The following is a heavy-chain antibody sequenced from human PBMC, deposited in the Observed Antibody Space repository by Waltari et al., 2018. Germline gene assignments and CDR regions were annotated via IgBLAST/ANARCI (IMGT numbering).Heavy chain of an antibody. Sequence: QVHLVQSGPEVKKPGASVKVSCQTSGYIFNDYYMPWVRQAPGQGLEFMGWINPNGGATFYAPKFRDRVTITTDASISTVYMHLTSLRSDDTALYYCARLSEFWGQGTLITVSS. V-gene: IGHV1-2*02. CDR2: INPNGGAT. CDR3: ARLSEF. J-gene: IGHJ1*01. CDR1: GYIFNDYY.